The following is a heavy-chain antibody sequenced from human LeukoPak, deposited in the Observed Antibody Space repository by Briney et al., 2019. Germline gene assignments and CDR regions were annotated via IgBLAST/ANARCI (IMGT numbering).Heavy chain of an antibody. J-gene: IGHJ3*02. CDR3: ARDLGIVVVPAAGVDAFDI. V-gene: IGHV4-34*01. CDR2: INHSGST. D-gene: IGHD2-2*01. Sequence: SETLSLTCAVYGGSFSGYYWSWIRQPPGKGLEWIGEINHSGSTNYNPSLKSRVTISVDTSKNQFSLQLNSVTPEDTAVYYCARDLGIVVVPAAGVDAFDIWGQGTVVTVSS. CDR1: GGSFSGYY.